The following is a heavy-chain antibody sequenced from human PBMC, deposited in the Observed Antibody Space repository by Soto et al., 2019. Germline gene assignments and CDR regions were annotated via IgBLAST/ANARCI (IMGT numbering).Heavy chain of an antibody. D-gene: IGHD2-15*01. V-gene: IGHV3-33*01. Sequence: QVHLVDSGGGVVQPGGSLRLSCAGSGFIFSDYIMHWVREAPGKGLEWVALIWSDGSSIHYADSVRGRFTISRDNSKNTLYLQMNSRRDEDTDLYYCAGECRNFSGGCGHSAFDMWGQGTMVAVSS. CDR2: IWSDGSSI. CDR1: GFIFSDYI. J-gene: IGHJ3*02. CDR3: AGECRNFSGGCGHSAFDM.